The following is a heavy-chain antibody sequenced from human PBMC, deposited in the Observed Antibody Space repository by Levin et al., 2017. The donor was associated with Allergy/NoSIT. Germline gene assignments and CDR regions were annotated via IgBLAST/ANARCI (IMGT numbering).Heavy chain of an antibody. CDR2: IYYSGTT. J-gene: IGHJ4*02. D-gene: IGHD2-15*01. Sequence: SQTLSLTCTVSGGSISRYYWSWIRQPPGKGLEWVGYIYYSGTTNYNPSLKSRVTISVDTSKNQFSLKLSSVTAADTAVYYCARGGSCSGGNCYQHPIDYWGQGTLVTVSS. CDR3: ARGGSCSGGNCYQHPIDY. CDR1: GGSISRYY. V-gene: IGHV4-59*01.